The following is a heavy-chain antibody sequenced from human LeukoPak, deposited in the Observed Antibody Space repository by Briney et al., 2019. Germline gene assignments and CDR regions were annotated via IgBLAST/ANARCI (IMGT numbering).Heavy chain of an antibody. D-gene: IGHD3-10*02. CDR1: GFTFSSYA. Sequence: GGSLRLSCAASGFTFSSYAMSWVRQAPGKGREWVSAISGSGGSTYYADSVKGRFTISRDNSKNTLYLQMNSLRAEDTAVYYCAKVLGSGSYYRSGTAAPQDYYYYGMDVWGQGTTVTVSS. V-gene: IGHV3-23*01. J-gene: IGHJ6*02. CDR3: AKVLGSGSYYRSGTAAPQDYYYYGMDV. CDR2: ISGSGGST.